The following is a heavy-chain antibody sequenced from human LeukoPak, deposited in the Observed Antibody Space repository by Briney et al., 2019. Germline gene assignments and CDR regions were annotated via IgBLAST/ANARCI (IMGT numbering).Heavy chain of an antibody. J-gene: IGHJ4*02. V-gene: IGHV3-33*01. CDR3: TREPVEMATLFSFDY. Sequence: GRSLTLSCATPGFTFTNYGMHWVRRAPGRGLEWVAVIWYDGSNTYYTDSSKGRFTISRDNSKNTLYLQMNSLRVGDTAVYYCTREPVEMATLFSFDYWGQGTLVTVS. CDR1: GFTFTNYG. D-gene: IGHD5-24*01. CDR2: IWYDGSNT.